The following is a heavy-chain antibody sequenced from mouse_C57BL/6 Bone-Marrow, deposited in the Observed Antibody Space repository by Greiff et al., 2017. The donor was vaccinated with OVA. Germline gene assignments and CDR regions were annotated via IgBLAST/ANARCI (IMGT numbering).Heavy chain of an antibody. J-gene: IGHJ4*01. V-gene: IGHV5-4*01. CDR1: GFTFSSYA. D-gene: IGHD3-3*01. CDR2: ISDGGSYT. CDR3: ARGGTLYAMDY. Sequence: EVQLVESGGGLVKPGGSLKLSCAASGFTFSSYAMSWVRQTPEKRLEWVATISDGGSYTYYPDNVKGRFTISRDNAKNNLYLQMSHLKSEDTAMYYWARGGTLYAMDYWGQGTSVTVAS.